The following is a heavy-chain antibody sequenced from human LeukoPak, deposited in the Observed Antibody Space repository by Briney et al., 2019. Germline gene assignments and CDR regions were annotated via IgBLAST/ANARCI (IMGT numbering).Heavy chain of an antibody. CDR3: ARRDGYNYDHAFDI. CDR2: IYHSGKT. Sequence: IPSETLSLTCTVSGGSISSSNSYWGWIRQSPGKGLEWVGSIYHSGKTYYNPSLKSRVTISIDTSKNQFSLKLSSVTAADTSLYYCARRDGYNYDHAFDIWGQGTMVTVSS. V-gene: IGHV4-39*01. D-gene: IGHD5-24*01. CDR1: GGSISSSNSY. J-gene: IGHJ3*02.